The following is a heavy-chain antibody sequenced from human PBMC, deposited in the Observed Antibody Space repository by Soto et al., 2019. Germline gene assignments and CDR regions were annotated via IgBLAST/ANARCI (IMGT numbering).Heavy chain of an antibody. CDR2: IYYSGST. V-gene: IGHV4-39*07. Sequence: PSETLSLTCTVSGGYISSSSYYWGWIRQPPGKGLEWIGSIYYSGSTYYNPSLKSRVTISVDTSKNQFSLRLSSVTAADSAVYYCAGVILNPYYFDYWGQGTLVTVSS. D-gene: IGHD3-9*01. CDR3: AGVILNPYYFDY. J-gene: IGHJ4*02. CDR1: GGYISSSSYY.